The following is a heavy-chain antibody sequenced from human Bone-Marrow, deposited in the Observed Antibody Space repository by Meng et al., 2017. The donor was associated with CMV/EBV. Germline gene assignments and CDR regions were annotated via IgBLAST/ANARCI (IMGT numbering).Heavy chain of an antibody. J-gene: IGHJ4*02. CDR1: GFLFTDYW. Sequence: GESLKISCAASGFLFTDYWMHWVRQAPGKGLVWVSRISGNGRTTNYADSVKGRFLISRDNTKNTVYLQMNSLSAEDTALYWCARDQYFRGQGTLVTVSS. CDR2: ISGNGRTT. CDR3: ARDQYF. D-gene: IGHD2/OR15-2a*01. V-gene: IGHV3-74*01.